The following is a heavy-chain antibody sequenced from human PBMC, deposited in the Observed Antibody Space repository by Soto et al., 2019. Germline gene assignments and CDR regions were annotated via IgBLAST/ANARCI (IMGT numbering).Heavy chain of an antibody. CDR3: ALAGYDSNYYAVTPLSAGHF. J-gene: IGHJ4*02. V-gene: IGHV3-11*01. D-gene: IGHD4-4*01. CDR2: ISSSGSII. CDR1: GFTFSDYY. Sequence: QVQLVVSGGGLVKPGGSLRISCAASGFTFSDYYISWIRQAPGKGLEWVSYISSSGSIIYYADSVKGRFTISRDNAKNSLYLHRNRRRAEDTAVYYCALAGYDSNYYAVTPLSAGHFWGQGTLVTVSS.